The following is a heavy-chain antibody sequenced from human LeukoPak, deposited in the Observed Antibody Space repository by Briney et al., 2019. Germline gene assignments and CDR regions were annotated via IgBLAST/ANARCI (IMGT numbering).Heavy chain of an antibody. CDR2: ISGDDSKT. Sequence: GGCLRLSCAASGFTFNTYAMSWVRQSPGKGLEWVSAISGDDSKTFYADSVKGRFTVSRDISKTTLYLQMTSLRAEDTAVYYCAQDLAYYFDTTSETLGLAVWGQGTTVTVSS. V-gene: IGHV3-23*01. CDR1: GFTFNTYA. J-gene: IGHJ6*02. CDR3: AQDLAYYFDTTSETLGLAV. D-gene: IGHD3-22*01.